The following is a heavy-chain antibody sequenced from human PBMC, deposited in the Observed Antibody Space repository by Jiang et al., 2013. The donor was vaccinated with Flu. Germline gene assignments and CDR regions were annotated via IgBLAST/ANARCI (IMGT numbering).Heavy chain of an antibody. J-gene: IGHJ4*02. CDR3: ATFGGSTGGGGAFDY. V-gene: IGHV6-1*01. Sequence: QTLSLTCAISGDSVSSNIAAWNWIRQSPSRGLEWLGRTYYRSKWYNDYAVSVKSRVTINPDTSKNQFSLQLNSVTPEDTAVYYCATFGGSTGGGGAFDYWGQGTLVTVSS. CDR2: TYYRSKWYN. D-gene: IGHD3-16*01. CDR1: GDSVSSNIAA.